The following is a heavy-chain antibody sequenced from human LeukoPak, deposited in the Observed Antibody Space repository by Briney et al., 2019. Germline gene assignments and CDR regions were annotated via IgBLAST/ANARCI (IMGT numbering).Heavy chain of an antibody. V-gene: IGHV4-31*03. CDR2: IYYSGNT. D-gene: IGHD3-16*01. Sequence: SQTLSLTCTVSGYSISSGVYYWTWIRQDPGKGLEWIGYIYYSGNTFYNPALKSRATISVDTSKNQFSLTLSSVTAADTAVYYCARVETTMIRYWGQGTLVAVSS. CDR3: ARVETTMIRY. J-gene: IGHJ4*02. CDR1: GYSISSGVYY.